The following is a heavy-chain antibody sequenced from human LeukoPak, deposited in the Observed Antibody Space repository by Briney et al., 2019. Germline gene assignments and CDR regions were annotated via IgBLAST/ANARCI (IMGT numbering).Heavy chain of an antibody. CDR1: GFTLKRYG. V-gene: IGHV3-48*02. CDR3: ARMVATGTSYFDY. Sequence: GTSLRLSCAASGFTLKRYGMHWVRQAPGKGLEWVSYITSRSTTIYYADSVKGRFTISRDNAKNSLFLQMNSLRDEDTAVYYCARMVATGTSYFDYWGQGTLVTVSS. CDR2: ITSRSTTI. D-gene: IGHD1-1*01. J-gene: IGHJ4*02.